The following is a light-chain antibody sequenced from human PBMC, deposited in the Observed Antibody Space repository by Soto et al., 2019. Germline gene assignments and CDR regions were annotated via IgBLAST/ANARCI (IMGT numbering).Light chain of an antibody. CDR1: QSVSSY. J-gene: IGKJ3*01. V-gene: IGKV3-11*01. Sequence: TRSPTTQSLSPGERATLSCRASQSVSSYLAWYQQKPGQAPRLLIYDASNRATGIPARFSGSGSGTDFTLTISSLEPEDFAVYYCQQRSNWPRVTFGPGTKVDIK. CDR3: QQRSNWPRVT. CDR2: DAS.